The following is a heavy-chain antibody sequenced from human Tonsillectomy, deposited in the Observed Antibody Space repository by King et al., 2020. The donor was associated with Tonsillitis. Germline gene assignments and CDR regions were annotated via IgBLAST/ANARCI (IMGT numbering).Heavy chain of an antibody. D-gene: IGHD2-15*01. CDR2: IITMLGIA. Sequence: HVQLVQSGAEVKKPGSSVKVSCKASGGTFSNYAISWVRQAPGQGLEWMGRIITMLGIANYAQKFQGRVTITADKSTSTAYMELSSLRSEDTAVYYCARDAGYCSGGSCYGYYYYYMDVWGKGTTVTVSS. CDR3: ARDAGYCSGGSCYGYYYYYMDV. CDR1: GGTFSNYA. V-gene: IGHV1-69*09. J-gene: IGHJ6*03.